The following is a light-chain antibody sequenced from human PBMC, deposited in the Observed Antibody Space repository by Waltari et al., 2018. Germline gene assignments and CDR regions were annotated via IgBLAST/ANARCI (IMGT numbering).Light chain of an antibody. Sequence: DIQMTQSPSTLSASVGDRVTITCRASQSVNSWVAWYQQKPGKAPKLLIFKASNLDSGVPSRFSGSGSGTEFTLTISSLQPDDFATYHCQQYDSYWTFGQGTKVEIK. CDR3: QQYDSYWT. CDR1: QSVNSW. CDR2: KAS. J-gene: IGKJ1*01. V-gene: IGKV1-5*03.